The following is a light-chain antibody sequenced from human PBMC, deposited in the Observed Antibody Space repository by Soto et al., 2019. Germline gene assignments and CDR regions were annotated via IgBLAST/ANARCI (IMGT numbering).Light chain of an antibody. CDR2: GAS. CDR3: QQYNNWPIT. CDR1: QSVSSN. J-gene: IGKJ5*01. V-gene: IGKV3-15*01. Sequence: EIVMTQSPATPSVSPGERVTLSCRASQSVSSNLAWYQQKPGQAPRLLIYGASTRATGIPARFSGSGSGTEFTLTISSLQSEDFAVYYCQQYNNWPITFGQGTRLEIK.